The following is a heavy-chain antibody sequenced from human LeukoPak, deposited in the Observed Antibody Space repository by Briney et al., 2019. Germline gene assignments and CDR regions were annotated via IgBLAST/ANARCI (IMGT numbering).Heavy chain of an antibody. D-gene: IGHD5-24*01. V-gene: IGHV4-39*07. J-gene: IGHJ4*02. CDR3: AREEMATLSG. CDR1: GGSIRSTTYY. CDR2: IYYSGNT. Sequence: SETLSLTCTVSGGSIRSTTYYWGWIRQPPGKGLEWIGSIYYSGNTYYSPSLMSRVTISVDTSKNQFSLNLSSVTAADTAMYYCAREEMATLSGWGQGTLVTVSS.